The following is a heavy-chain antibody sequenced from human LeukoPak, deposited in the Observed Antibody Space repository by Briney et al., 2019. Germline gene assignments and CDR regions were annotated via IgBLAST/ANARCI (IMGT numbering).Heavy chain of an antibody. CDR1: GFTFSSYA. J-gene: IGHJ4*02. D-gene: IGHD6-19*01. CDR2: ISGSGGST. CDR3: AKDLSGWYYFDY. V-gene: IGHV3-23*01. Sequence: GGSLRLSCAASGFTFSSYAMSLVRQAPGKGLEWVSAISGSGGSTYYADSVKGRFTISRDNSKNTLYLQMNSLRAEDTAVYYCAKDLSGWYYFDYWGQGTLVTVSS.